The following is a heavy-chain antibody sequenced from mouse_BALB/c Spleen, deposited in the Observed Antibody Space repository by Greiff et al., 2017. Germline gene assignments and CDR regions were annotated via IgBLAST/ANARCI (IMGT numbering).Heavy chain of an antibody. CDR3: ARHSYYYGSSYGWFAY. D-gene: IGHD1-1*01. CDR1: GFTFSSYG. V-gene: IGHV5-6*01. CDR2: ISSGGSYT. Sequence: EVKLQESGGDLVKPGGSLKLSCAASGFTFSSYGMSWVRQTPDKRLEWVATISSGGSYTYYPDSVKGRFTISRDNAKNTLYLQMSSLKSEDTAMYYCARHSYYYGSSYGWFAYWGQGTLVTVSA. J-gene: IGHJ3*01.